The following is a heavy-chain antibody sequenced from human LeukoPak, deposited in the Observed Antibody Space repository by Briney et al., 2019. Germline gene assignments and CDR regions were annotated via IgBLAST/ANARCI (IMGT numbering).Heavy chain of an antibody. CDR2: ISDSGST. J-gene: IGHJ4*02. D-gene: IGHD5-18*01. CDR1: GGSITNYY. Sequence: SETLSLTCTVSGGSITNYYWTWIRQPPGKGLEWIGHISDSGSTNYNPSLKSRVTISVDTSKNQFSLKLSSVTAADTAVYYCAIHSYGPKYFDYWGQGTLVTVSS. CDR3: AIHSYGPKYFDY. V-gene: IGHV4-59*01.